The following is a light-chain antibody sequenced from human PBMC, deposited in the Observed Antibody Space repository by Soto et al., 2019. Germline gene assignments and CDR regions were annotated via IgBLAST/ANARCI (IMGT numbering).Light chain of an antibody. CDR3: QKYNRAPWT. J-gene: IGKJ1*01. CDR1: QGISNY. V-gene: IGKV1-27*01. CDR2: APS. Sequence: DIQMTQSPSSLSASVGDRVTITCRASQGISNYLAWYQQRPGKVPKLLIYAPSTLQSGVPSRFTGSGSGTDFTLTISSLQPEDVATYYCQKYNRAPWTFGQGTRVEIK.